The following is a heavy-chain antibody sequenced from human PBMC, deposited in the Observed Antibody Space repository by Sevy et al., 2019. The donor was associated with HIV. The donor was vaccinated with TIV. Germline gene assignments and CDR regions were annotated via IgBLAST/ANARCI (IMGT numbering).Heavy chain of an antibody. CDR3: ARVSSSWYYYYMDV. V-gene: IGHV3-7*03. CDR2: IKQDGSEK. J-gene: IGHJ6*03. Sequence: GGSLRLSCAASGFTFSSYWMSWVRQAPGKGLEWVATIKQDGSEKYYVDSVKGRFTISRDNAKNSLYLQMNSLRAEDTAVYYCARVSSSWYYYYMDVWGKGTTVTVSS. D-gene: IGHD6-13*01. CDR1: GFTFSSYW.